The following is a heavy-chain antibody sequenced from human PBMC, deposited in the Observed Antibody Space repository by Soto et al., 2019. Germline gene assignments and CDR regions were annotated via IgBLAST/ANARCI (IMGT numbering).Heavy chain of an antibody. V-gene: IGHV1-69*01. CDR3: ARGGGEQGSLKKYYYYYGMDV. D-gene: IGHD3-16*01. CDR1: GGTFSSYA. Sequence: QVQLVQSGAEVKKPGSSVKVSCKASGGTFSSYAISWVRQAPGQGLEWMGGLIPIFGTANYAQKFQGRVTNPPDQSTSTAHLGVRGLCSEDTSVYYCARGGGEQGSLKKYYYYYGMDVWGQGTTVTVSS. J-gene: IGHJ6*02. CDR2: LIPIFGTA.